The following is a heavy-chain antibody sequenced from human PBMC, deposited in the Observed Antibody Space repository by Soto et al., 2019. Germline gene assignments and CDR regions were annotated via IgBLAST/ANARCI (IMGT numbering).Heavy chain of an antibody. D-gene: IGHD6-19*01. J-gene: IGHJ5*02. CDR1: GGSISSYY. Sequence: SETLSLTCTVSGGSISSYYWSWIRQPPGKGLEWIGYIYYSGSTNYNPSLKSRVTISVDTSKNQFSLKLSSVTAADTAVYYCARDAGYSSYWFDPWGQGTLVTVSS. CDR3: ARDAGYSSYWFDP. CDR2: IYYSGST. V-gene: IGHV4-59*01.